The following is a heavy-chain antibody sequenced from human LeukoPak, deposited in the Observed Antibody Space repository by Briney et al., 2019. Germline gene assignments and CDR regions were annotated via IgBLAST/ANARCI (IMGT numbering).Heavy chain of an antibody. V-gene: IGHV3-23*01. D-gene: IGHD6-6*01. CDR3: ARGFARGFDY. Sequence: GGSLRLSCAASGFTFSSYAMSWVRQAPGEGLEWVSAISDNGGGTYYADSVKGRFTISRDNSKNTLYLQMNSLRAEDTAVYYCARGFARGFDYWGQGTLVTVSS. J-gene: IGHJ4*02. CDR2: ISDNGGGT. CDR1: GFTFSSYA.